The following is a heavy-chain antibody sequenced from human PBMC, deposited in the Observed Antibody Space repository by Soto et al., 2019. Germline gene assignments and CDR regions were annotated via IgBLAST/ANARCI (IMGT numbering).Heavy chain of an antibody. J-gene: IGHJ6*02. CDR3: GFGDCTRSSCSYSFYGLDV. Sequence: ASVKVSCKASGGTFRTYAISWVRQAPGQGLEWMGGTLPIFHSPRHAQKFQGRVTLTADESTSTAYLELTSLTSDDTAVYYSGFGDCTRSSCSYSFYGLDVWGQGTPVTVSS. CDR1: GGTFRTYA. CDR2: TLPIFHSP. D-gene: IGHD2-2*03. V-gene: IGHV1-69*13.